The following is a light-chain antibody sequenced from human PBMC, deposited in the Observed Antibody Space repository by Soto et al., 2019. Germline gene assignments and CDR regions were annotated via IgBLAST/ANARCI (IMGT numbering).Light chain of an antibody. CDR2: ANS. CDR1: SSNIGSGYD. V-gene: IGLV1-40*01. CDR3: QSYDSSLSGYV. Sequence: QSALTQPPSVSGAPGQRVTISCTGSSSNIGSGYDVHWYQQLPGTAPKLLIYANSNRPSGVPDRFSGSKSGTSASLAITGLQAEDEADYYCQSYDSSLSGYVFGXGTKVTVL. J-gene: IGLJ1*01.